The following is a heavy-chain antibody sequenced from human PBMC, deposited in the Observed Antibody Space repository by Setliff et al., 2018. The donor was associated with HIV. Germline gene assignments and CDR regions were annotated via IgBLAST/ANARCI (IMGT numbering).Heavy chain of an antibody. CDR3: ARHVPRSSRIDY. CDR1: GGSISSFSYY. J-gene: IGHJ4*02. V-gene: IGHV4-39*01. Sequence: SETLSLTCTVSGGSISSFSYYWAWIRQSPGKGLEWIGNVYHSGGTDYNPSLRSRVTISVDTSTNQFSLNLASVTAADTAVYYCARHVPRSSRIDYWGQGTLVTVSS. D-gene: IGHD6-13*01. CDR2: VYHSGGT.